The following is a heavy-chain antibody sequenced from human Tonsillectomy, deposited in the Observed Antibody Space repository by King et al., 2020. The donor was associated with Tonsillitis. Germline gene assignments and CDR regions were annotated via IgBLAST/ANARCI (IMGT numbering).Heavy chain of an antibody. D-gene: IGHD3-10*01. V-gene: IGHV3-23*01. CDR3: AKHRTDYYGSGSYFDS. Sequence: EVQLQESGGGLVQPGGSLRLSCAASGFTFRKYALSWVPQAPGKGREGVTGFRYRGEGKNNADSVKGRFTISRDNSKNTLSLQMNSLRAEDTAVYHCAKHRTDYYGSGSYFDSWGQGTLVTVSS. J-gene: IGHJ4*02. CDR1: GFTFRKYA. CDR2: FRYRGEGK.